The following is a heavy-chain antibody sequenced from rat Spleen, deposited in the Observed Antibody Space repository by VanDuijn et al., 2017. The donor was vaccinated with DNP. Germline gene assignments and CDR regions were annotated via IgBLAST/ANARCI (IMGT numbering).Heavy chain of an antibody. Sequence: QVQLKESGPVLVQASETLSLTCTVSGFSLTNYGVIWVRQSPGKGLEWMGIIWGHGNTDYNSALKSRLSINRDTSKSQVFLKMNSLQVDDTGIYYCTRESWGYVMDAWGQGASVTVSS. D-gene: IGHD5-1*01. V-gene: IGHV2S75*01. CDR1: GFSLTNYG. CDR3: TRESWGYVMDA. J-gene: IGHJ4*01. CDR2: IWGHGNT.